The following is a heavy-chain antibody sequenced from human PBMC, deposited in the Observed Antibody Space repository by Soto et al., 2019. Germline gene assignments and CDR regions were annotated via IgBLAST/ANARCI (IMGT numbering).Heavy chain of an antibody. CDR2: IIPIFGTA. CDR3: ATRGRGYSSDHRFYFEF. CDR1: GGTFSSNA. D-gene: IGHD5-18*01. Sequence: QVQLVQSGAEVKKPGSSVKVTCKASGGTFSSNAISWVRQAPGQGLEWMGCIIPIFGTAHYAQKFQGRVTIAADEYTSTASIELSSLKYQGTAVYYCATRGRGYSSDHRFYFEFWGQGTLVTVSS. V-gene: IGHV1-69*12. J-gene: IGHJ4*02.